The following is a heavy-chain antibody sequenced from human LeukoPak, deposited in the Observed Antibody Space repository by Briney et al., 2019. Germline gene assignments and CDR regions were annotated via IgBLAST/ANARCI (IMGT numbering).Heavy chain of an antibody. J-gene: IGHJ6*02. CDR1: GYTFTGYY. CDR3: ARDQCSSTSCYYYYGMDV. V-gene: IGHV1-2*02. D-gene: IGHD2-2*01. CDR2: INPNSGGT. Sequence: ASMKVSCKASGYTFTGYYMHWVRQAPGQGLEWMGWINPNSGGTNYAQKFQGRVTMTRDTSISTAYMELSRLRSDDTAVYYCARDQCSSTSCYYYYGMDVWGQGTTVTVSS.